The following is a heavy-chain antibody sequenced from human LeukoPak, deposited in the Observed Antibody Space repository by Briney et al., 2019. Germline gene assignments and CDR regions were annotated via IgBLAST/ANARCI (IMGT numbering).Heavy chain of an antibody. CDR1: ASTFSSYW. J-gene: IGHJ4*02. D-gene: IGHD1-26*01. Sequence: GGSLRLSCAASASTFSSYWMSWVRQAPGKGLEWVANMNQDGSEKYYVDSVKGRFTISRDNAKNSLYLQMNSLRAEDTAVYYCARLVGATTVSSVWGQGTLVTVSS. CDR2: MNQDGSEK. CDR3: ARLVGATTVSSV. V-gene: IGHV3-7*01.